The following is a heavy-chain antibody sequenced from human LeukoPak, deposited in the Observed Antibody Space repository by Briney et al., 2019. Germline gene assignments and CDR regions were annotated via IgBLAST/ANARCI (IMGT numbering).Heavy chain of an antibody. CDR1: GFTFSSFW. V-gene: IGHV3-7*01. J-gene: IGHJ4*02. CDR2: IKQDGSER. Sequence: GGSLRLSCAASGFTFSSFWMSWVRQAPGKGLEWVANIKQDGSERYYVDSVKGRFTISRDNAKNLLYLQMNSLRAEDTAVYYCARGAYGDGYYFDSWGQGTLVTVSS. D-gene: IGHD4-17*01. CDR3: ARGAYGDGYYFDS.